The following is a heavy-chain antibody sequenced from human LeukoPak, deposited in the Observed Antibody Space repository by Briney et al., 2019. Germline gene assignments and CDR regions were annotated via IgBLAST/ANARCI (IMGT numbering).Heavy chain of an antibody. CDR1: GGSISSYY. J-gene: IGHJ4*02. CDR3: ARLPTYPGHPYYFDY. Sequence: SETLSLTCTVSGGSISSYYWSWIRQPPWKGLEWIGYIYYSGSTNYNPSLKSRVTILVDTSKNQFSLKLSSVTAADTAVYYCARLPTYPGHPYYFDYWGQGTLVTVSS. V-gene: IGHV4-59*08. D-gene: IGHD2-2*01. CDR2: IYYSGST.